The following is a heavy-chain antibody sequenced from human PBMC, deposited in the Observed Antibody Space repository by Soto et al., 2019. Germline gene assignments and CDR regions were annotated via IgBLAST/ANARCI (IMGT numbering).Heavy chain of an antibody. J-gene: IGHJ4*02. CDR3: TVWGSGNDFGAA. CDR1: GFTFSDHY. D-gene: IGHD3-10*01. Sequence: EVQLVESGGGLVQPGGSLSLSCAASGFTFSDHYMDWVRQAPGKGLEWVGRSKNKADSYTTEYAASVKGRFTISRDGSKNSLFLQMNSLKPEDTAVYYCTVWGSGNDFGAAWGQGILVTVSS. CDR2: SKNKADSYTT. V-gene: IGHV3-72*01.